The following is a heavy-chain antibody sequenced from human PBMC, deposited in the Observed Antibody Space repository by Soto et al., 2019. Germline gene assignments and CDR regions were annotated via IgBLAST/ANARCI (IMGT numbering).Heavy chain of an antibody. CDR1: GYTFTVYY. CDR3: ARQGEGIAASDGFDP. CDR2: INPNSGGT. Sequence: ASVKVACKASGYTFTVYYMHWVRQDPGQGLEWMGWINPNSGGTNYAQKFQGWVTMTRDTSISTAYMELSRLRSDDTAVYYCARQGEGIAASDGFDPWGQGTLVTVSS. J-gene: IGHJ5*02. D-gene: IGHD6-13*01. V-gene: IGHV1-2*04.